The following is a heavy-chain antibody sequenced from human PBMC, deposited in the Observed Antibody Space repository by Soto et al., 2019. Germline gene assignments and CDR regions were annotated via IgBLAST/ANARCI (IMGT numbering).Heavy chain of an antibody. V-gene: IGHV3-33*01. CDR3: ARDLHCTNGVCYFPRYGMDV. J-gene: IGHJ6*02. CDR2: IWYDGSNK. D-gene: IGHD2-8*01. CDR1: GFTFSSYG. Sequence: GGSLRLSCAASGFTFSSYGMHWVRQAPGKGLEWVAVIWYDGSNKYYADSVKGRFTISRDNSKNTLYLQMNSLRAEDTAVYYCARDLHCTNGVCYFPRYGMDVWGQGTTVTVSS.